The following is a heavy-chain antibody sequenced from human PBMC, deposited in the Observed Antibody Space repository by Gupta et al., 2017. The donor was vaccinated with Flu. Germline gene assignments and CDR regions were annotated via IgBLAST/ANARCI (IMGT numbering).Heavy chain of an antibody. V-gene: IGHV3-64D*06. CDR1: GFTFSSYA. CDR3: VKGRTGTSRGPFDY. CDR2: ISSNGGST. D-gene: IGHD1-1*01. J-gene: IGHJ4*02. Sequence: EVQLVESGGGLVQPGGSLRLSCSASGFTFSSYAMHWVRQAPGKGLEYVSAISSNGGSTYYADAVKGRFTISRDNSKNTLYLQMRSMRAEDTAVYYCVKGRTGTSRGPFDYGGQGTLVTVYS.